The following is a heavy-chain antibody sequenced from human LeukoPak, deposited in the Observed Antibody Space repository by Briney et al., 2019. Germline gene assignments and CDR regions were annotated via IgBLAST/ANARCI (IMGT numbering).Heavy chain of an antibody. Sequence: PSETLSLTCTVSGGSISSSSYYWGWVRQPPGKGLEWIGSIYYSGSTSYNSSLKSRVTISVDTSKNHFSLKLNSVTAADTGLYYCARNSSGWSFDYWGQGTLVTVSS. J-gene: IGHJ4*02. V-gene: IGHV4-39*02. CDR2: IYYSGST. CDR1: GGSISSSSYY. CDR3: ARNSSGWSFDY. D-gene: IGHD6-19*01.